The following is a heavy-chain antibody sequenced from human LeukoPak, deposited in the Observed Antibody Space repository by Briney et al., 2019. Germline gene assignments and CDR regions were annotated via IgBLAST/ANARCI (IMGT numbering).Heavy chain of an antibody. D-gene: IGHD5-18*01. Sequence: PGGSLRLSCAASGFIFSHYAMHWVRLAPGKGLEWVAVVSYDGTNKYYADSVKGRFTISRDNSKNTLYLQMNSLRAEDTAMYYCARDIQSVDTPMALDYWGQGTLVTVSS. CDR2: VSYDGTNK. J-gene: IGHJ4*02. CDR1: GFIFSHYA. V-gene: IGHV3-30*04. CDR3: ARDIQSVDTPMALDY.